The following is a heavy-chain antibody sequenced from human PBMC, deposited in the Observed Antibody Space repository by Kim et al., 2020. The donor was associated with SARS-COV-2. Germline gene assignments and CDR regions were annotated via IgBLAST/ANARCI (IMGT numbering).Heavy chain of an antibody. CDR3: ARESLLWFGELLTGNWFDP. V-gene: IGHV4-59*01. Sequence: SRVTISVDTSKNQFSLKLSSVTAADTAVYYCARESLLWFGELLTGNWFDPWGQGTLVTVSS. J-gene: IGHJ5*02. D-gene: IGHD3-10*01.